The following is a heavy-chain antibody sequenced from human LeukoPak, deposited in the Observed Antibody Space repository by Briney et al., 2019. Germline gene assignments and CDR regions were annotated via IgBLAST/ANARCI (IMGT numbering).Heavy chain of an antibody. CDR3: ARGDSSGWSGDGYFDY. Sequence: ASVKVSCKASGYTFTSYGISWVRQAPGQGLEWMGWINPNSGGTSSAQKFQGRVTMTRDTSISTAYMELSRLRSDDTAVYYCARGDSSGWSGDGYFDYWGQGTLVTVSS. CDR2: INPNSGGT. CDR1: GYTFTSYG. V-gene: IGHV1-2*02. J-gene: IGHJ4*02. D-gene: IGHD6-19*01.